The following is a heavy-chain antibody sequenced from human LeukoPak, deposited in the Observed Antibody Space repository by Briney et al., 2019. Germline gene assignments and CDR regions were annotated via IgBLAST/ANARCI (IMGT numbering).Heavy chain of an antibody. Sequence: SGGSLRLSCAASGFTFSSYEMNWVRQAPGKGLEWVSYISSSGSTIYYADSVKGRFTISRDNAKNSLYLQMNSLRAEDTAVYYCAKDLGRNMVRGYFDYWGQGTLVTVSS. V-gene: IGHV3-48*03. CDR2: ISSSGSTI. D-gene: IGHD3-10*01. CDR1: GFTFSSYE. J-gene: IGHJ4*02. CDR3: AKDLGRNMVRGYFDY.